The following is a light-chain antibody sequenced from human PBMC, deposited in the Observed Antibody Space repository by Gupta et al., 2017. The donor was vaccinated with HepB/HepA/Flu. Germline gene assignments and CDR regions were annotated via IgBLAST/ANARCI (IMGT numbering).Light chain of an antibody. Sequence: SSELTQWPTVSVAVGQAARITCQGDSLTSHTASWYQQKSGQAPILVVYAKNFRPPRISARFSSSSSGDLASLTIQRTQVDDEAVYFCGSRDSTLNRILFGGGTTLTV. CDR1: SLTSHT. J-gene: IGLJ2*01. V-gene: IGLV3-19*01. CDR2: AKN. CDR3: GSRDSTLNRIL.